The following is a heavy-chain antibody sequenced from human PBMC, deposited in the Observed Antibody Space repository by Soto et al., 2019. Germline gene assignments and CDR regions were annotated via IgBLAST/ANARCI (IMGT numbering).Heavy chain of an antibody. D-gene: IGHD3-22*01. CDR1: HGSVTSGGYY. V-gene: IGHV4-31*11. J-gene: IGHJ4*02. CDR2: IYHTGNT. Sequence: QVQLQESGPGLVKPSQTLSLTCAVSHGSVTSGGYYWSWIRQLPGKGLEWIGQIYHTGNTYYNPSLKSRVSMSLDTAKTQFPVMLAAVTAPDTAVQFCAPTPDKKGCHFDYWGQGILVTVSS. CDR3: APTPDKKGCHFDY.